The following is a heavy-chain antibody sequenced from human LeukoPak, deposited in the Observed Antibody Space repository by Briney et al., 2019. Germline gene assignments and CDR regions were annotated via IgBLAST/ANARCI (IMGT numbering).Heavy chain of an antibody. Sequence: ASVEVSCKASGYTFTSYAMNWVRQAPGQGLEWMGWINTNTGNPTYARGFTGRFVFSSDTSVSTTYLQISSLKAEDTAVYYCARGRYGDYALEDYWGQGTLVTVSS. V-gene: IGHV7-4-1*02. CDR2: INTNTGNP. CDR1: GYTFTSYA. CDR3: ARGRYGDYALEDY. J-gene: IGHJ4*02. D-gene: IGHD4-17*01.